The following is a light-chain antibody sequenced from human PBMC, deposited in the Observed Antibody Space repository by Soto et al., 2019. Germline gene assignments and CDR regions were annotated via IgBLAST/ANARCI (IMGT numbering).Light chain of an antibody. Sequence: QSALTQPASVSGSPGQSITISSTGTSSDVGSYNLVSWYQQHPGKAPKLMIYYVTKRPSGLSNRVSGSKSGNTASLTISGLQAEDEGDYYCCSYAGYSTYVFGTGTKVTVL. CDR1: SSDVGSYNL. J-gene: IGLJ1*01. CDR3: CSYAGYSTYV. V-gene: IGLV2-23*02. CDR2: YVT.